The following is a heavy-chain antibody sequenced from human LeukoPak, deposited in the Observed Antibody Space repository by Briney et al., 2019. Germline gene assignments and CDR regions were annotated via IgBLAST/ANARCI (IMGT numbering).Heavy chain of an antibody. CDR2: IYYSGST. J-gene: IGHJ4*02. D-gene: IGHD5-18*01. CDR3: VSGYYYFDY. Sequence: SETLSLTCTVSGGSISSYYWSWIRQPPGKGLEWIGYIYYSGSTNYNPSLKSRVTISVDTSKNQFSLKLSSVTAADTAVYYCVSGYYYFDYWGQGTLVTVSS. V-gene: IGHV4-59*01. CDR1: GGSISSYY.